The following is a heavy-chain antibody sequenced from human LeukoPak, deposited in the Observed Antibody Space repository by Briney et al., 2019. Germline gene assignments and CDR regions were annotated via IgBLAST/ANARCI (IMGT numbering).Heavy chain of an antibody. V-gene: IGHV1-18*01. CDR2: ISAYNGNT. J-gene: IGHJ4*02. D-gene: IGHD3-9*01. CDR3: ARDPTYYDILTGYANDY. CDR1: GYTFTSYG. Sequence: ASVKVSCKASGYTFTSYGISWVRQAPGQGLEWMGWISAYNGNTNYAQKLQGRVTMTTDTSTSTAYMELRSLRSDDTAVYYCARDPTYYDILTGYANDYWGQGTLVTVSS.